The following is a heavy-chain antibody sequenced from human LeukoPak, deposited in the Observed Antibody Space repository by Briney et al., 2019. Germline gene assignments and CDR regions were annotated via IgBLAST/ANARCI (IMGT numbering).Heavy chain of an antibody. J-gene: IGHJ4*02. CDR2: ISGDGGST. D-gene: IGHD3-22*01. CDR3: AKTIGAHYYDSSGSSDY. CDR1: GFTFDDYA. Sequence: GGSLRLSCAASGFTFDDYAMHWVRQAPGKGLEWVSLISGDGGSTYYADSVKDRFTISRDNSKNSLYLQMNSLRTEDTALYYCAKTIGAHYYDSSGSSDYWGQGTLVTVSS. V-gene: IGHV3-43*02.